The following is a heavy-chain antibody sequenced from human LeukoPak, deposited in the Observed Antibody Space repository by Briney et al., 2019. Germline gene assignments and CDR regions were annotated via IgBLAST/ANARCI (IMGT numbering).Heavy chain of an antibody. V-gene: IGHV3-7*04. CDR1: GFTFSRFW. D-gene: IGHD3-22*01. CDR3: ARGYYYDSSGYYPPGGY. Sequence: GGSLRLSCAASGFTFSRFWMSWVRQAPGKGLEWVANIKQDGEENFYVDSVKGRFTISRDNSKNTLYLQMNSLRAEDTAVYYCARGYYYDSSGYYPPGGYWGQGTLVTVSS. J-gene: IGHJ4*02. CDR2: IKQDGEEN.